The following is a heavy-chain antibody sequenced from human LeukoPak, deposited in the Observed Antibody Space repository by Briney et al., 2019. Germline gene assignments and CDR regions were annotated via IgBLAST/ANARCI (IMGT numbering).Heavy chain of an antibody. CDR1: GGSISSYY. CDR3: AKDLAAVPGNKYFAY. CDR2: ISGSGGST. J-gene: IGHJ4*02. Sequence: ETLSLTCTVSGGSISSYYWSWIRQPPGKGLEWVSSISGSGGSTYYADSVKGRFTTSRDNSKNTLYLQMNGLRAEDTAVYYCAKDLAAVPGNKYFAYWGQGTLVTVSS. V-gene: IGHV3-23*01. D-gene: IGHD6-19*01.